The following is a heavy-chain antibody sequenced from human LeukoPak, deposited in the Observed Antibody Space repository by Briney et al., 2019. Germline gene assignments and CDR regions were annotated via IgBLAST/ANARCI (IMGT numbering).Heavy chain of an antibody. V-gene: IGHV4-34*01. Sequence: SETLSLTCTVYAGSLSISYWSWIRQSPGKGLEWIAEINHRGDTNYNPSVKSRVTISVDTSKNQFSLKVRSVTAADTAVYYCACAPTLSVTGYLDYWGQGTLVTVSS. CDR1: AGSLSISY. J-gene: IGHJ4*03. CDR2: INHRGDT. D-gene: IGHD2-21*02. CDR3: ACAPTLSVTGYLDY.